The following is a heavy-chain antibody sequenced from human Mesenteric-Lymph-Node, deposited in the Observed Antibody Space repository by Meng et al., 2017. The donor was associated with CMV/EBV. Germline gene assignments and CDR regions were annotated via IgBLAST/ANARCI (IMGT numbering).Heavy chain of an antibody. J-gene: IGHJ4*02. CDR1: GFTFSTYA. Sequence: GESLKISCAASGFTFSTYAMSWVRQAPGKGLEWVANIKQDGTEKYYVDSVKGRFTISRDKPKNSLYLHMNTLRPDDTAVYYCARDPDWSDVLDSWGQGALVTVSS. D-gene: IGHD1-1*01. CDR2: IKQDGTEK. CDR3: ARDPDWSDVLDS. V-gene: IGHV3-7*01.